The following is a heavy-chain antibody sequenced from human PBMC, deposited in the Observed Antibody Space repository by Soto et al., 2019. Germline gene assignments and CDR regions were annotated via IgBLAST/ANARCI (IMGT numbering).Heavy chain of an antibody. Sequence: PGESLKISCKGSGYSFTSYWISWVRQMPGKGLEWMGRIDPSDSYTNYSPSFQGHVTISTDKSISTAYLQWSSLKASDTAMYHCARGDCTNGVCYRGYYYYGMDVWGQGTTVTVSS. CDR1: GYSFTSYW. CDR2: IDPSDSYT. J-gene: IGHJ6*02. D-gene: IGHD2-8*01. V-gene: IGHV5-10-1*01. CDR3: ARGDCTNGVCYRGYYYYGMDV.